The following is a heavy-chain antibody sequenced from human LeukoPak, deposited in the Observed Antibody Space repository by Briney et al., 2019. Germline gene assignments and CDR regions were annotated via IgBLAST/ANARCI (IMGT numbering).Heavy chain of an antibody. CDR1: GFTFSSYS. Sequence: GGSLRLSCAASGFTFSSYSMNWVRQAPGKGLEWVSSISSSSSYIYYADSVKGRFTISRDNAKNSLYLQMNSLRAEDTAVYYCARDRGAVAGTAFDYWGQGTLVTVSS. V-gene: IGHV3-21*01. D-gene: IGHD6-19*01. CDR3: ARDRGAVAGTAFDY. CDR2: ISSSSSYI. J-gene: IGHJ4*02.